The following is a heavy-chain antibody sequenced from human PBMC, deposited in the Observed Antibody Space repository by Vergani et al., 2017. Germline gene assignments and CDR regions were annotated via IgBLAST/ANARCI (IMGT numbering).Heavy chain of an antibody. CDR2: IYYSGST. CDR1: GGSVSSGSYY. J-gene: IGHJ6*03. V-gene: IGHV4-61*01. Sequence: QVQLQESGPGLVKPSETLSLTCTVSGGSVSSGSYYWSWIRQPPGKGLEWIGYIYYSGSTNYNPSLKSRVTISVDTSKNQFSLKLGSVTAADTAVYYCATENYYYYYMDVWGKGTTVTVSS. CDR3: ATENYYYYYMDV.